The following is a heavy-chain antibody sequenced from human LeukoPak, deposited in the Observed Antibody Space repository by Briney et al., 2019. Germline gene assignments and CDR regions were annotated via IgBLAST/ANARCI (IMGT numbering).Heavy chain of an antibody. CDR1: GFTFSGYW. CDR3: AKDGGVGYSSSWSPPSY. J-gene: IGHJ4*02. D-gene: IGHD6-13*01. V-gene: IGHV3-7*03. CDR2: IKQDGSEK. Sequence: GGSLRLSCVASGFTFSGYWMSWLRQAPGKGLEWVANIKQDGSEKYYVDSVKGRFTISRDNAKNSLYLQMNSLRAEDTAVYYCAKDGGVGYSSSWSPPSYWGQGTLVTVSS.